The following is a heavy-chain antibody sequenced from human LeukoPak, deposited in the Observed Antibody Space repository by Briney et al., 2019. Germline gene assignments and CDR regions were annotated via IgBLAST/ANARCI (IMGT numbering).Heavy chain of an antibody. Sequence: SETLSLTCTVSGGSVSTGTYYWSWIRQPPGKGLEWIAYIYYSGSTNYNPSLMSRVTISVDTSKNQFSLKLRSVTAADTAVYYCARDLWELQAAFDLWGQGTLVTVSS. CDR2: IYYSGST. CDR1: GGSVSTGTYY. D-gene: IGHD1-26*01. V-gene: IGHV4-61*01. J-gene: IGHJ3*01. CDR3: ARDLWELQAAFDL.